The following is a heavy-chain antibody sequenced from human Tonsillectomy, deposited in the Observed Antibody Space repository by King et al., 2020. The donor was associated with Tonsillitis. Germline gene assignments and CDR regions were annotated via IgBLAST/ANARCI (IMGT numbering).Heavy chain of an antibody. CDR1: GFTFSNYG. D-gene: IGHD3-9*01. CDR3: EKDGWEYVLFWYLDY. V-gene: IGHV3-30*18. CDR2: ISYDGSNK. J-gene: IGHJ4*02. Sequence: HVQLVESGGGVVQPGRSLRLSCVASGFTFSNYGIHWVRQAPGKGLECVAVISYDGSNKYYADSVKGRFTISRDNSKNTLYMQMNSLRADDTAVYYCEKDGWEYVLFWYLDYWGQGTLVTVSS.